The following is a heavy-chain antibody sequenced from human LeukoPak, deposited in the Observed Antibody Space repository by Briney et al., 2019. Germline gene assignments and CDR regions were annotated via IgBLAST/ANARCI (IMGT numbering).Heavy chain of an antibody. CDR2: ISAYNGNT. D-gene: IGHD3-16*02. CDR3: ARDEVSGIMITFGGVIAPDSNDY. J-gene: IGHJ4*02. CDR1: GYTFTSYG. Sequence: ASVTVSCKASGYTFTSYGISWVRQAPGQGLEWMGWISAYNGNTNYAQKLQGRVTMTTDTSTSTAYMELRSLRSDDTAVYYCARDEVSGIMITFGGVIAPDSNDYWGQGTLVTVSS. V-gene: IGHV1-18*01.